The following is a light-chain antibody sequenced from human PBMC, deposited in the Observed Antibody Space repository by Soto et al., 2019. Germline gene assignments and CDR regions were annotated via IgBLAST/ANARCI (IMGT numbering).Light chain of an antibody. V-gene: IGLV8-61*01. CDR3: GLYMGSGIWV. Sequence: QAVVTQAPSFSVSPGGTVTLTCGLSSGAVSTSYFHSWYQQTPGQPPRTLIYSTNTRSSGVSDRFSGSVLGNKAALTISGVQADDEAIYYCGLYMGSGIWVFGGGTKLTVL. CDR2: STN. CDR1: SGAVSTSYF. J-gene: IGLJ3*02.